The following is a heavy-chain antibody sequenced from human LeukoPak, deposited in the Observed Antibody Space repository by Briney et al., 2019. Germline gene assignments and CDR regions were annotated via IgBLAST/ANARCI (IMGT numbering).Heavy chain of an antibody. J-gene: IGHJ2*01. CDR2: ISGTAVTS. CDR1: GFTFSTYA. V-gene: IGHV3-23*01. D-gene: IGHD1-26*01. Sequence: PGGSLRLSCAASGFTFSTYAMSWVRQAPGKGLEWVSAISGTAVTSYYADSARGRFTISRDNSKNILFLHMNTLRAEDTAIYYCAKDRTVGASYWYFDLWGRGTLVTVSS. CDR3: AKDRTVGASYWYFDL.